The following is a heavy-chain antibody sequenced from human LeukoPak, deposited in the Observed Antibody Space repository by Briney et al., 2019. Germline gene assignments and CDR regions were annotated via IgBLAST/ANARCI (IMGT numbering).Heavy chain of an antibody. CDR1: GGSISSYY. CDR2: IYYSGST. Sequence: PSETLSLTCTVSGGSISSYYWSWIRQPPGKGLEWIGYIYYSGSTNYNPSLKSRVTISVDTSKNQFSLKLSSVTAADTAVYYCVGGDSSSWPRGNWFDPWGQGTLVTVSS. D-gene: IGHD6-13*01. J-gene: IGHJ5*02. V-gene: IGHV4-59*08. CDR3: VGGDSSSWPRGNWFDP.